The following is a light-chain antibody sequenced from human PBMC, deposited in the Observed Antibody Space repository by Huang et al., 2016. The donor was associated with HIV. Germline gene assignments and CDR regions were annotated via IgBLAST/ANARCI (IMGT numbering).Light chain of an antibody. V-gene: IGKV3-15*01. CDR1: QSVSSN. CDR2: GAS. Sequence: EIVMTQSPATLSVSPGERATLSCRASQSVSSNFVWYQQKPGQAPRLLIYGASTRATGIPVRFSGSGSGTEFTLTISSLQSEDLAVYYCQQYNNWPRTFGQGTKVEIK. J-gene: IGKJ1*01. CDR3: QQYNNWPRT.